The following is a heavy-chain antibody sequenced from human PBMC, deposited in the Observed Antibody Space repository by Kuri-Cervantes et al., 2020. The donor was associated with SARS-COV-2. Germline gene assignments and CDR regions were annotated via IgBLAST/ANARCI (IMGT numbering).Heavy chain of an antibody. J-gene: IGHJ4*02. CDR2: INHSGST. V-gene: IGHV4-38-2*02. CDR1: GYSISSGYY. Sequence: SETLSLTCTVSGYSISSGYYWGWIRQPPGKGLEWIGEINHSGSTNYNPSLKSRVTISVDASKNQFSLRLSSVTAADTAVYYCARHTPITGTTRFDYWGQGILVTVSS. D-gene: IGHD1-20*01. CDR3: ARHTPITGTTRFDY.